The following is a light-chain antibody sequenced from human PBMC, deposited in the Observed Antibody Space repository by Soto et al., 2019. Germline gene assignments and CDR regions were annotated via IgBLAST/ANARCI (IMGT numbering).Light chain of an antibody. CDR1: QSISSSY. CDR3: QHYGSSSYT. J-gene: IGKJ2*01. CDR2: AAS. Sequence: ELALTQSPGTLSLSPGESATLSCRASQSISSSYLAWYQQKPGQAPRLLIYAASRRAIGIPDRFSGSGSGTDFTLTISRLEPEDFAVYYCQHYGSSSYTLGQGTQLEIK. V-gene: IGKV3-20*01.